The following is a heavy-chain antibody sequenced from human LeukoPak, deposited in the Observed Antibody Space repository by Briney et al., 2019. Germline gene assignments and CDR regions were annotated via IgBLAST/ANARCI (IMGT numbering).Heavy chain of an antibody. V-gene: IGHV3-66*01. CDR1: GFIVSSDY. CDR2: NSGGT. J-gene: IGHJ4*02. Sequence: GGSLRLSRAASGFIVSSDYMTWVRQAPGKGLEWVSVNSGGTYYADSVKGRFTISRDNSKNTVYLQMNSLRAEDTAVYYCARAAWDYWGQGTLVTVSS. CDR3: ARAAWDY.